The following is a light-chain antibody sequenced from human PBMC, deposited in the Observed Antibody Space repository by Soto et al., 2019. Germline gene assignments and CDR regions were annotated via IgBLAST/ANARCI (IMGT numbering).Light chain of an antibody. V-gene: IGLV2-14*01. CDR2: DVD. J-gene: IGLJ2*01. CDR1: SSDVGGYNY. CDR3: SSYSTSTTLVV. Sequence: QSALTQPASVSGSPGQSTTISCTGTSSDVGGYNYVSWYQQHPGKAPKLMIYDVDNWPSGVSNRFSGSKSGNTASLTISGLQAEDEADYYCSSYSTSTTLVVFGGGTKLTVL.